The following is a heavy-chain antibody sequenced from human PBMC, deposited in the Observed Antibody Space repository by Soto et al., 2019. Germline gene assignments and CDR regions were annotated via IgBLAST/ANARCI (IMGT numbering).Heavy chain of an antibody. V-gene: IGHV1-18*01. D-gene: IGHD1-26*01. CDR2: IGAYNGNT. J-gene: IGHJ5*02. CDR1: GSTFTSYG. Sequence: AALKVYCNSSGSTFTSYGISCVRPSPGRGREWMGWIGAYNGNTNYAQKLQGRVTMTTDTSPSTAYMELRSLRSDDTAVYYCARDVYNSGSYSPSWFAPWGQGALVTSPQ. CDR3: ARDVYNSGSYSPSWFAP.